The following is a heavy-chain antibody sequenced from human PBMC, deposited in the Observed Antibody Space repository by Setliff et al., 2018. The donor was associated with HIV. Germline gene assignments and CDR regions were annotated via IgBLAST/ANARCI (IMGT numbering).Heavy chain of an antibody. CDR2: IFSNDEK. CDR3: ARGTFFGVVIGNYYMDV. CDR1: GFSLSNARMG. V-gene: IGHV2-26*01. D-gene: IGHD3-3*01. Sequence: GSGPTLVNPTETLTLTCTVSGFSLSNARMGVSWIRQPPGKALEWLAHIFSNDEKSYSTSLKSRLTISKDTSKSQVVLTMTNMDPVDTATYYCARGTFFGVVIGNYYMDVWGKGTTVTVSS. J-gene: IGHJ6*03.